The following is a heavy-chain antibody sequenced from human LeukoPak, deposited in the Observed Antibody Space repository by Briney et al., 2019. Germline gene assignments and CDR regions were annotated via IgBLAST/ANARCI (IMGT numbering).Heavy chain of an antibody. Sequence: GGSLRLSCAASRFTFSACGMHWVRQAPGKGLEWVAAISFDGSHKYYADSVKGRFTISRDNSMNTLYLQMNSLRAEDKAVYYCAKGTAVDRQYFENWGQGTLVTVSS. V-gene: IGHV3-30*18. CDR1: RFTFSACG. CDR2: ISFDGSHK. CDR3: AKGTAVDRQYFEN. J-gene: IGHJ4*02. D-gene: IGHD1-1*01.